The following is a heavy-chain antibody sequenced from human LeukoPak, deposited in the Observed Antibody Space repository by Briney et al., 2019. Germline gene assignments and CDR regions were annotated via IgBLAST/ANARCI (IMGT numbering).Heavy chain of an antibody. D-gene: IGHD6-13*01. J-gene: IGHJ1*01. V-gene: IGHV1-18*01. CDR1: GFTFTSYG. CDR3: ARGYDIAAADPAESFQH. Sequence: PGGSLRLSCAASGFTFTSYGISWVRQAPGQGLEWMGWISAYNGNTNYAQKLQGRVTMATDTSTSTAYMEMRSLRSDDTAVYYCARGYDIAAADPAESFQHWGQGTLVTVSS. CDR2: ISAYNGNT.